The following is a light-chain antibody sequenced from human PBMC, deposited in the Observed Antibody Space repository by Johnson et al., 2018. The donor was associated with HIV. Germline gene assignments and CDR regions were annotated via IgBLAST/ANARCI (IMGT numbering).Light chain of an antibody. CDR3: GTWDSSLGTYV. J-gene: IGLJ1*01. CDR2: ENN. V-gene: IGLV1-51*01. Sequence: QSVLTQPPSVSAAPGQKVTISCSGSSSNIGNNYVSWYQHLPGTAPKLLIYENNKRPSGIPDRFSGSKSGTSATLGITGLQTGDEADYYCGTWDSSLGTYVFGTGTKVTVL. CDR1: SSNIGNNY.